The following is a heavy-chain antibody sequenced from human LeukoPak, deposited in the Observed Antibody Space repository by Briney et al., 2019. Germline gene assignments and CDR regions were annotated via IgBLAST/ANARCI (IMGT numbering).Heavy chain of an antibody. V-gene: IGHV1-2*02. CDR3: ARDSGFTIFGVVNNFDY. CDR2: INPNSGGT. D-gene: IGHD3-3*01. J-gene: IGHJ4*02. Sequence: ASVKVSCKASGYTFTGYYMHWVRQGPGQGLEGMGWINPNSGGTNYAQKFQGRVTMTTDTSTSTAYMELRSLRSDDTAVYYCARDSGFTIFGVVNNFDYWGQGTLVTVSS. CDR1: GYTFTGYY.